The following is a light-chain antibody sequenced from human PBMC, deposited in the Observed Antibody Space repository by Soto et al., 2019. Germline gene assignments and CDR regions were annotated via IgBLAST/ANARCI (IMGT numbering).Light chain of an antibody. CDR1: QSISSW. Sequence: DIQMTQSPSTLSASVRDRVTITCRASQSISSWLAWYQQKPGKAPKLLIYDASSLESGVPSRFSGSGSGTEFTLTISCLQSDDFATYYCQQYYSYWCTFGGGTKVDI. V-gene: IGKV1-5*01. CDR3: QQYYSYWCT. CDR2: DAS. J-gene: IGKJ4*02.